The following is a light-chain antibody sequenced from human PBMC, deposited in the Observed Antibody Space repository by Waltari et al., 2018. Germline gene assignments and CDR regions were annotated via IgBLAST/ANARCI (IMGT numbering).Light chain of an antibody. Sequence: QSVLTQPPSASGTPGQRVTISCSGTSSNLGNNVVNWYQQVPGTAPKLLIYRNELRPSGFPDLFSASKSGTSASLAISGLQSEDEAEYYCASWDDSLNGHWVFGGGTKVTVL. CDR1: SSNLGNNV. CDR2: RNE. V-gene: IGLV1-44*01. CDR3: ASWDDSLNGHWV. J-gene: IGLJ3*02.